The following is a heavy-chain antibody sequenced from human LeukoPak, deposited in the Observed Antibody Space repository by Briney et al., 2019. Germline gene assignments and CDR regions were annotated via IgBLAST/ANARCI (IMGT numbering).Heavy chain of an antibody. CDR1: GFTFSNYA. Sequence: PGGSLRLSCAASGFTFSNYAMSWVRQAPGKGLEWVSAISGSSSSTYYAGSVKGRFTVFRDNSKNTVYLQMNSLRADDTAEYYCAKDMGEDGSYFLDYWGQGTLVTVSS. J-gene: IGHJ4*02. D-gene: IGHD1-26*01. CDR2: ISGSSSST. V-gene: IGHV3-23*01. CDR3: AKDMGEDGSYFLDY.